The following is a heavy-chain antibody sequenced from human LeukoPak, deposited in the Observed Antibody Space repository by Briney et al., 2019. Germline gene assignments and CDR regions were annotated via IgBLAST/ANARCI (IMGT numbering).Heavy chain of an antibody. CDR2: IYYSGST. CDR3: AAYYYDSSGYYYLDY. CDR1: GGSFSGYY. Sequence: SETLSLTCAVYGGSFSGYYWSWIRQPPGKGLEWIGYIYYSGSTNYNPSLKSRVTISVDTSKNQFSLKLSSVTAADTAVYYCAAYYYDSSGYYYLDYWGQGTLVTVSS. J-gene: IGHJ4*02. V-gene: IGHV4-59*01. D-gene: IGHD3-22*01.